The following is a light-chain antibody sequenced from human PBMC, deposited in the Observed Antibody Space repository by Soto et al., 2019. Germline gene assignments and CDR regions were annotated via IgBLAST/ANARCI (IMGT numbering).Light chain of an antibody. J-gene: IGKJ1*01. Sequence: DIQMTQSPSTLSASVGDRVIITCRASQSISSWLAWYQQKPGKAPNLLIYKASSLKSGVPSRFSGSGSGTEITLTISSLQPDDFATYYCQQYDTYWTFGQGTKVDIK. CDR3: QQYDTYWT. CDR1: QSISSW. V-gene: IGKV1-5*03. CDR2: KAS.